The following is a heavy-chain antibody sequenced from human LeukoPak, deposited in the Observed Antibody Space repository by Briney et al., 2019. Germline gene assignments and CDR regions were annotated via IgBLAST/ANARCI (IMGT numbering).Heavy chain of an antibody. J-gene: IGHJ3*01. D-gene: IGHD2-2*01. Sequence: SETLSLTCAVSGGSISSSNWWSWVRQPPGKGLEWIGEIYHSGSTNYNPSLKSRVTISVDTSKNQFSLKLSSVTAADTAVYYCARDDAEAFDVWGQGTMVTVSS. CDR1: GGSISSSNW. CDR3: ARDDAEAFDV. V-gene: IGHV4-4*02. CDR2: IYHSGST.